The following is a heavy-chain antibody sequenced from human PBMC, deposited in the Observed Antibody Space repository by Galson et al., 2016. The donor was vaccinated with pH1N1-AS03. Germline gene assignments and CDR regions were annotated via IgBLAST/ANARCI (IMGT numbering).Heavy chain of an antibody. V-gene: IGHV2-5*02. J-gene: IGHJ4*02. D-gene: IGHD2-8*01. CDR1: GFSLSAGGVH. CDR2: IYWDGDE. CDR3: ARSTHVNEGLDY. Sequence: ALVKPTQTLTLTCTVSGFSLSAGGVHVAWIRQSPGKALEWLALIYWDGDERYNSSLRSRLSISKDTSKNQVVLTVTNMDPADTGTYYCARSTHVNEGLDYWGQGTLVTVSS.